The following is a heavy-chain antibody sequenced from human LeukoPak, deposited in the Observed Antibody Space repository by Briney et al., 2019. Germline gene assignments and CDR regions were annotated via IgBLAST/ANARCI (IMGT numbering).Heavy chain of an antibody. Sequence: SETLSLTCTVSGGSISSGGYYRSWIRQPPGKGLEWIGYIYHSGSTYYNPFLKSRVTISVDRSKNQFSLKLSSVTAADTAVYYCARGGDEANRREERFDAFDIWGQGTMVTVSS. V-gene: IGHV4-30-2*01. CDR2: IYHSGST. D-gene: IGHD3-10*01. CDR1: GGSISSGGYY. J-gene: IGHJ3*02. CDR3: ARGGDEANRREERFDAFDI.